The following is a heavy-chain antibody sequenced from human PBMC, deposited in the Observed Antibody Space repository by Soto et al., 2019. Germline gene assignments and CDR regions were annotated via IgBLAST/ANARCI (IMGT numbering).Heavy chain of an antibody. CDR3: ARDRGVAPTSN. D-gene: IGHD3-10*01. J-gene: IGHJ4*02. CDR1: GGSIRSYY. V-gene: IGHV4-59*01. CDR2: IYYSGST. Sequence: PSETLSLTCTVSGGSIRSYYWSWIRQPPGKGLEWTGYIYYSGSTNYNPSLKSRVTISVDTSKNQFSLKLSSVTAADTAVYYCARDRGVAPTSNWGRGTLVTVSS.